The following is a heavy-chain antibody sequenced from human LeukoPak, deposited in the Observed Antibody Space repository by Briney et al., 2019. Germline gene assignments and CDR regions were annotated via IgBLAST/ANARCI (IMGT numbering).Heavy chain of an antibody. CDR2: ITTNGGNT. CDR1: GFTFSNYP. CDR3: ARGGGGCYDY. D-gene: IGHD2-21*01. J-gene: IGHJ4*02. Sequence: PGGSLRLSCAASGFTFSNYPMHWVRQAPGKGLEYVSAITTNGGNTYYASSVQGRFTISRDNSKNTLYLQMGSLRPEDMAVYYCARGGGGCYDYWGQGTLVTVSS. V-gene: IGHV3-64*01.